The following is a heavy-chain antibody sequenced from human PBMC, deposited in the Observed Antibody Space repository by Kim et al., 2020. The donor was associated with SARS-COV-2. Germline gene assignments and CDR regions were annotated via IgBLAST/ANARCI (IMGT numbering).Heavy chain of an antibody. CDR2: INGGNGNT. D-gene: IGHD3-10*01. J-gene: IGHJ5*02. Sequence: ASVKVSCKASGYTFDTFSLYWLRQAPGQRFEWMGWINGGNGNTRYSQNFQGRVTFTRDTSATTAYMELTSLTFKDTAVYYCAREGSGSYNWLDPWGQEPWSPSPQ. V-gene: IGHV1-3*01. CDR3: AREGSGSYNWLDP. CDR1: GYTFDTFS.